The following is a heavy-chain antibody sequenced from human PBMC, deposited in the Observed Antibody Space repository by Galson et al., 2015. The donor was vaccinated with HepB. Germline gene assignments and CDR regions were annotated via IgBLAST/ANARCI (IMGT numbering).Heavy chain of an antibody. J-gene: IGHJ6*02. Sequence: SVKVSCKASGYTFSNYGISWVRQAPGQGLEWMGWISGHNGNTNYAQKVQGRVTLTADTSTSTVQMELRNLRSDDTAVYYCARAMQLFYSATDVWGQGTTVTVSS. CDR1: GYTFSNYG. V-gene: IGHV1-18*01. CDR2: ISGHNGNT. D-gene: IGHD5-18*01. CDR3: ARAMQLFYSATDV.